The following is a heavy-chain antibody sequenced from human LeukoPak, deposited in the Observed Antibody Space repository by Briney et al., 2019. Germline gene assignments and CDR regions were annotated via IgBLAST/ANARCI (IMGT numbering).Heavy chain of an antibody. CDR2: IYYSGST. V-gene: IGHV4-30-4*01. Sequence: SQTLSLTCTVSGGSISSGDYYWSWIRQPPGKGLEWIGYIYYSGSTYYNPSLKGRVTISVDTSKNQFSLKLSSVTAADTAVYYCARENTAMAKGAFDIWGQGTMVTVSS. CDR3: ARENTAMAKGAFDI. J-gene: IGHJ3*02. CDR1: GGSISSGDYY. D-gene: IGHD5-18*01.